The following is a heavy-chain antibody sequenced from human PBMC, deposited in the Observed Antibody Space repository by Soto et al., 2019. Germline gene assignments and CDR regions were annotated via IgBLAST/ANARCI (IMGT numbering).Heavy chain of an antibody. V-gene: IGHV4-39*02. J-gene: IGHJ5*02. CDR2: IDYRGTI. CDR1: GGSIATSSYF. Sequence: GPGPEISSETLSLTCTVSGGSIATSSYFWAWIRRPPGKGLEWIGSIDYRGTIYNNPSLKSRVTISVDTSKNHFSLNLDSVTAADTALYYCSRRAPEGFDPWGQGTLVTVSS. CDR3: SRRAPEGFDP.